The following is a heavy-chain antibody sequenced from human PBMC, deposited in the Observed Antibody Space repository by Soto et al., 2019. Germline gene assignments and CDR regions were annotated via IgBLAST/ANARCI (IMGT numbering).Heavy chain of an antibody. Sequence: QVQLVQSGAEVKKPGASVKVSCKVSGCTLTELSMHWVRQAPGKGLEWMGGFDPEDGETIYAQKFQGRVTMTEDTSTDTANMELSSLRSGDTAVYYCATGGSSGWWRGLFDYWGQGTLVTVSS. CDR1: GCTLTELS. J-gene: IGHJ4*02. CDR2: FDPEDGET. D-gene: IGHD6-19*01. CDR3: ATGGSSGWWRGLFDY. V-gene: IGHV1-24*01.